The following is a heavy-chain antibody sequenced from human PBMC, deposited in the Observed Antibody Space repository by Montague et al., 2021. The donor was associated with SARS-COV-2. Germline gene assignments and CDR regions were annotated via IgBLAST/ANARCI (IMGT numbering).Heavy chain of an antibody. V-gene: IGHV6-1*01. CDR1: GDSVSRKRYS. Sequence: CAISGDSVSRKRYSGDGIRRTRLKARHGLRRTYVRCKWNKDYAGSVKSRITINPDTSKNQISLQLNSVTPEDTAVYYCARTSSSSDYWGQGTLVTVSS. CDR3: ARTSSSSDY. CDR2: TYVRCKWNK. J-gene: IGHJ4*02.